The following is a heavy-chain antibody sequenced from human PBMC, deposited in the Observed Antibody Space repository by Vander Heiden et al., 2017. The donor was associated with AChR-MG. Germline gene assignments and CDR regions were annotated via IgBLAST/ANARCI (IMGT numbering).Heavy chain of an antibody. D-gene: IGHD3-22*01. V-gene: IGHV1-3*01. CDR2: IHVGNANT. J-gene: IGHJ6*03. Sequence: QAHLVQSGAEVKKPGASMKVSCETSGYTFTSYAVQWLRQDPAHRLEWGGLIHVGNANTYYSQKFRGRLAITRAAAANTAYMELSSLKSEDTAVYYCARSDRRVAAPPSPFYYMDVWGNGTTVTVSS. CDR1: GYTFTSYA. CDR3: ARSDRRVAAPPSPFYYMDV.